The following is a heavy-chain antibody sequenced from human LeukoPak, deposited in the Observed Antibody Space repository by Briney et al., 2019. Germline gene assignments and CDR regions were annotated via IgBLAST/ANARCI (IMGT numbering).Heavy chain of an antibody. J-gene: IGHJ4*02. D-gene: IGHD5-18*01. V-gene: IGHV3-23*01. CDR3: AKEGYSYDLDY. Sequence: GGSLRPSCAASGFTFSSYAMSWVRKAPGEGLEWVSAISGSGGSTYYADSVKGRFTISRDNSKNTLYLQMNSLRAEDTAVYYCAKEGYSYDLDYWGQGTLVTVSS. CDR2: ISGSGGST. CDR1: GFTFSSYA.